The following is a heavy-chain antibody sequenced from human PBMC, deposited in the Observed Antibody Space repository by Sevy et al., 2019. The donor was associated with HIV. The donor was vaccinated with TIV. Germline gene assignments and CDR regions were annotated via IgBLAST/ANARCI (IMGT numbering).Heavy chain of an antibody. V-gene: IGHV3-7*04. CDR2: IKQDGSEK. CDR1: GFTFSSYW. D-gene: IGHD2-8*01. Sequence: GGSLRLSCAASGFTFSSYWMSWVRQAPGKGLEWVANIKQDGSEKYYVDSVKGRFTISRAKAKNSLYLQMNSLRAEDTAVYYCARGGTYCTNGVCYGGWFDPWGQGTLVTVSS. J-gene: IGHJ5*02. CDR3: ARGGTYCTNGVCYGGWFDP.